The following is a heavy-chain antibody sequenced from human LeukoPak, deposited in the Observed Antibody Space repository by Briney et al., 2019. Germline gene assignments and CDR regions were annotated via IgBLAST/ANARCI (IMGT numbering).Heavy chain of an antibody. Sequence: GRSLRLSCAASGFTFSSYGMHWVRQAPGKGLEWVAVISYDGSNKYYADSVKGRFTISRDNSKNTLYLQMNSLRAEDTAVYYCAKEVVRYQLLHDDAFDIWGQGTMVTVSS. J-gene: IGHJ3*02. CDR1: GFTFSSYG. CDR2: ISYDGSNK. CDR3: AKEVVRYQLLHDDAFDI. V-gene: IGHV3-30*18. D-gene: IGHD2-2*01.